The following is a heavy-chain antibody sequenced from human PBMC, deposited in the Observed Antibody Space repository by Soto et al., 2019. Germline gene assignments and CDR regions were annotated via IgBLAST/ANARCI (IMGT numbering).Heavy chain of an antibody. J-gene: IGHJ4*02. D-gene: IGHD2-8*02. CDR3: ARDKLTGLFEY. CDR2: IYHSGST. Sequence: SETLSLTRAVSGGSISSSNWWSWVRQPPGKGLEWIGEIYHSGSTNYNPSLKRRVTISVDTSKNQFSLKLTSVTAADTPVHYCARDKLTGLFEYWGQGTMVT. CDR1: GGSISSSNW. V-gene: IGHV4-4*02.